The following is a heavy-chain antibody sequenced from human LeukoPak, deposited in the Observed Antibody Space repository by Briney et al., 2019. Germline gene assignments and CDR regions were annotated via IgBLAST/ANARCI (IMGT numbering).Heavy chain of an antibody. CDR1: GDSISSTSYY. CDR3: ARLVITGRRIDY. D-gene: IGHD6-6*01. Sequence: SETLSLTCTVSGDSISSTSYYWGWIRQPPGKGLEWIGNMYFDGSTYYEPSLKSRVSISVDTSKNHFSLKMCSVTAADTAVYYCARLVITGRRIDYWGQGTLVTVSS. V-gene: IGHV4-39*02. J-gene: IGHJ4*02. CDR2: MYFDGST.